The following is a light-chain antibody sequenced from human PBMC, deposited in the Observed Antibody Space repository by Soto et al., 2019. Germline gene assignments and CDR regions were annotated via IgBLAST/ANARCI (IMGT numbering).Light chain of an antibody. J-gene: IGKJ3*01. CDR1: QSVSSN. CDR2: GAS. CDR3: QQYSSYPVT. V-gene: IGKV3-15*01. Sequence: DIVMTQSPATLPVSPGERATLSCRASQSVSSNLAWYQQKPGQAPRFLIYGASTRATGIPARFSGSGSGTEFTLTITSLQPDDLGTYYCQQYSSYPVTFGPGTKVEI.